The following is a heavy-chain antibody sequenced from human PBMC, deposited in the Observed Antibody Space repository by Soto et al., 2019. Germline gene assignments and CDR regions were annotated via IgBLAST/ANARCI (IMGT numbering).Heavy chain of an antibody. CDR2: IYPGDSDI. Sequence: VESLKISCKGSGYSFTSYWIGWVRQMPGKVLEWMAIIYPGDSDIMYNPSFQGQVTISADKSISTAYLQWSSLKASDTAMYYCARQPSNGQWYVWGQGTTVTVSS. D-gene: IGHD6-19*01. CDR3: ARQPSNGQWYV. CDR1: GYSFTSYW. V-gene: IGHV5-51*01. J-gene: IGHJ6*02.